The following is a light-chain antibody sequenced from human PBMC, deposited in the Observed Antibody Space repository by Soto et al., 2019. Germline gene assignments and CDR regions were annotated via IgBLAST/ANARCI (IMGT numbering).Light chain of an antibody. CDR1: QSVDSY. CDR2: DVS. Sequence: EIVLTQSPATLSLSAGDRATLSCRASQSVDSYLTWYQQKPGQAPRLLIYDVSKRATGIPVRFSGSGSGTDFTLTISSLEPEDVAIYYCQQRRNWPLTFGGGTKVEIK. J-gene: IGKJ4*01. V-gene: IGKV3-11*01. CDR3: QQRRNWPLT.